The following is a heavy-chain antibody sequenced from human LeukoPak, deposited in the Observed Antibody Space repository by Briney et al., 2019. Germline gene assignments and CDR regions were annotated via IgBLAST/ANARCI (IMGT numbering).Heavy chain of an antibody. Sequence: GASVKVSCKASGYTFTGYYMHWVRQAPGQGLEWMGWINPNSGGTNYAQKFQGRVTMTRDTSTSTVYMELSSLRSEDTAVYYCARGDSSSWYGDYWGQGTLVTVSS. CDR2: INPNSGGT. V-gene: IGHV1-2*02. J-gene: IGHJ4*02. CDR3: ARGDSSSWYGDY. D-gene: IGHD6-13*01. CDR1: GYTFTGYY.